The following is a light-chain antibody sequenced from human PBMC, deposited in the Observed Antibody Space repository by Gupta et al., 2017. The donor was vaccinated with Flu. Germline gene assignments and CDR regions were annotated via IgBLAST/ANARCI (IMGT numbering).Light chain of an antibody. V-gene: IGKV4-1*01. CDR3: QQYYATHLT. J-gene: IGKJ4*01. CDR2: WTS. Sequence: TCKSSQIILNRSNNRSLVAWYQQKPEQPPKLLMYWTSTRGSGVPARFSGSGSGTDFTLTISSLQAEDVAVYYCQQYYATHLTFGGGTTVEIK. CDR1: QIILNRSNNRSL.